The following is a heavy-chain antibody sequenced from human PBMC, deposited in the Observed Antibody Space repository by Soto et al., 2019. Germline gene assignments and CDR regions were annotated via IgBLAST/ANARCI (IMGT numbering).Heavy chain of an antibody. J-gene: IGHJ3*02. CDR3: VKGSLPVGGSGSFDI. Sequence: PGGSLRLSCAASGFTFDDYGMHWVRQGRGKGLEWVAGITWNSATLRYADSVKGRFTISRDNAKNSLYLQMNSLRVEDTALYYCVKGSLPVGGSGSFDIWGQGTMVTVSS. CDR1: GFTFDDYG. D-gene: IGHD1-26*01. CDR2: ITWNSATL. V-gene: IGHV3-9*01.